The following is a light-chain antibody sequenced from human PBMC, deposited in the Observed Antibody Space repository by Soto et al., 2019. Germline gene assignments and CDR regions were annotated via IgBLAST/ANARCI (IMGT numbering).Light chain of an antibody. CDR2: DAS. Sequence: EIVLTQSPGTLSLSQGERATLSCRASQSVSSYLAWYQQKPGQAPRLLIYDASNRATGIPARFSGSRSGTDFTLTISSLEPEDFAVYYCQQRSNWPPITFGQGTRLETK. CDR3: QQRSNWPPIT. J-gene: IGKJ5*01. CDR1: QSVSSY. V-gene: IGKV3-11*01.